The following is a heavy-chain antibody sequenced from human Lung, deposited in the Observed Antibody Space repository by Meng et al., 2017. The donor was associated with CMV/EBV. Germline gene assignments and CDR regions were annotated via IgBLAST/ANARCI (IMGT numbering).Heavy chain of an antibody. CDR2: ITYTVDAI. V-gene: IGHV3-11*01. CDR1: RFTFSGYY. D-gene: IGHD7-27*01. J-gene: IGHJ3*01. Sequence: GRSLPLSCAASRFTFSGYYMSWIRPAPGKGLEWLSYITYTVDAIYYADSVKGRFTVSRDNAKNSLYLQMNNLGTEDTAVYYCASGSNWGGSSWGQGTMVTVSS. CDR3: ASGSNWGGSS.